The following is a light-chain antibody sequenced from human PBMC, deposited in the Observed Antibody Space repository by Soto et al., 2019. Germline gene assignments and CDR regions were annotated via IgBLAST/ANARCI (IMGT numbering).Light chain of an antibody. Sequence: QSALTQPASVSGSPGQSITISCTGTSSDVGGYNYVSWYQQHPGKAPKFMIYEVSNRPSGVSNRFSGSKSGNTASLTISGLQAEDEVDYYCSSYTSSSTHWVFGGGTKLTVL. CDR2: EVS. V-gene: IGLV2-14*01. CDR1: SSDVGGYNY. J-gene: IGLJ3*02. CDR3: SSYTSSSTHWV.